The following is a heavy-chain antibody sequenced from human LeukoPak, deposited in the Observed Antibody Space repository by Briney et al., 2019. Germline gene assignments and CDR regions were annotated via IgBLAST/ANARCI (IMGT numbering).Heavy chain of an antibody. V-gene: IGHV3-21*04. J-gene: IGHJ5*02. D-gene: IGHD6-25*01. CDR3: ARVEPPAGWFDP. CDR2: IDSSGSYI. CDR1: GFTFSSYS. Sequence: YPGGSLRLSCAASGFTFSSYSMNWVRQAPGKGLEWVSSIDSSGSYIYYADSLKGRFTISRDNAKNSLYLQVNSLRAEDTAVYHCARVEPPAGWFDPWGQGTLVTVSS.